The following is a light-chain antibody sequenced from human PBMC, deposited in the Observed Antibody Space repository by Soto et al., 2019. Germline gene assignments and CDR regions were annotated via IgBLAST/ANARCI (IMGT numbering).Light chain of an antibody. J-gene: IGKJ2*01. V-gene: IGKV1-5*01. CDR2: GAS. CDR1: QSISTY. CDR3: QQCNTYPDT. Sequence: DIQMTQSPSTLSSFVGDRVTISCRASQSISTYLAWYQQKPGKAPKLLIYGASRLKSGVPSTFSGSGSGTEFTLTISSLQPDDFATYYCQQCNTYPDTFGQGTKLEIK.